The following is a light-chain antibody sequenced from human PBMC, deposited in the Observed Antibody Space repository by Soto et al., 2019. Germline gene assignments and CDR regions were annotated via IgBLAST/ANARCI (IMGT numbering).Light chain of an antibody. J-gene: IGLJ3*02. Sequence: QSALTQSPSVSGSPGQSVTIPCTGTSSDVGTHNRVSWYQQSPGTAPKLMIYEVSNRPSGVPDRFSGSKSGNTASLTISGLQPEDEADYYCSSFTTSNTWVLGGGTKLTVL. CDR1: SSDVGTHNR. CDR3: SSFTTSNTWV. CDR2: EVS. V-gene: IGLV2-18*02.